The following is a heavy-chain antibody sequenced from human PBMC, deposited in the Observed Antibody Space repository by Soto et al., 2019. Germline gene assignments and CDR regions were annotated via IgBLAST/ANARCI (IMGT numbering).Heavy chain of an antibody. D-gene: IGHD1-26*01. Sequence: GSLRLSCAASGFTVSSNYMSWVRQAPGKGLEWVSVIYSGGSTYYADSVKGRFTISRDNSKNTLYLQMNSLRAEDTAVYYCARDLYSGSYYFDYWGQGTLVTVSS. V-gene: IGHV3-53*01. J-gene: IGHJ4*02. CDR2: IYSGGST. CDR1: GFTVSSNY. CDR3: ARDLYSGSYYFDY.